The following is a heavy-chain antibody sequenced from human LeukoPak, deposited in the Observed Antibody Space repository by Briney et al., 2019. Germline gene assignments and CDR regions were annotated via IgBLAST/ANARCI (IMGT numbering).Heavy chain of an antibody. J-gene: IGHJ4*02. CDR3: AKDGYSYVY. D-gene: IGHD5-18*01. CDR1: GFTFSSYA. Sequence: PGRSLRLSCAASGFTFSSYAMHWVRQAPGKGLEWVAVISYDGSNKYYADSVKGRFAISRDNSKNTLYLQMNSLRAEDTAVYYCAKDGYSYVYWGQGTLVTVSS. CDR2: ISYDGSNK. V-gene: IGHV3-30*09.